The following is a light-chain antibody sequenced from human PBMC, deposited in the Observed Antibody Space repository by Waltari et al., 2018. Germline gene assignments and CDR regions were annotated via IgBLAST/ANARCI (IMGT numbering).Light chain of an antibody. J-gene: IGKJ4*01. Sequence: EIVMTQSPATLSVSPGERATLSCRASQSVRSDLAWYQQKPGQAPRLLIYGASTRATGFPARFSGSGSGTEFTLTISSLQSEDFAVYYCQQYNNWPLTFGGGTKVEIK. CDR1: QSVRSD. CDR3: QQYNNWPLT. V-gene: IGKV3-15*01. CDR2: GAS.